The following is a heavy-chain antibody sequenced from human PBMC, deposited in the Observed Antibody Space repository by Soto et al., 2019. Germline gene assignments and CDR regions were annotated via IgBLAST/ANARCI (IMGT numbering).Heavy chain of an antibody. D-gene: IGHD3-22*01. V-gene: IGHV4-59*01. Sequence: QVKLQESGPGLVKPSETLSLTCTVSGGSISSYYWSWIRQPPGKGLEWIGYIYYSGSTNYNPSLKSRVTISVDTSKNQFSLKLSSVTAADTAVYYCARVTDYYDSSGYYDYWGQGTLVTVSS. J-gene: IGHJ4*02. CDR2: IYYSGST. CDR1: GGSISSYY. CDR3: ARVTDYYDSSGYYDY.